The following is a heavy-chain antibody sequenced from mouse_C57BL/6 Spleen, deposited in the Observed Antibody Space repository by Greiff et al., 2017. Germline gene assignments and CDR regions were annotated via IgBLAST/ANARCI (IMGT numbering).Heavy chain of an antibody. CDR3: ARSPIYYDYDGYYFDY. CDR1: GFTFTDYY. Sequence: EVMLVESGGGLVQPGGSLSLSCAASGFTFTDYYMSWVRQPPGKALEWLGFIRNKANGYTTEYSASVKGRFTISRDNSQSILYLQMNALRAEDSATYYCARSPIYYDYDGYYFDYWGQGTTLTVSS. V-gene: IGHV7-3*01. CDR2: IRNKANGYTT. J-gene: IGHJ2*01. D-gene: IGHD2-4*01.